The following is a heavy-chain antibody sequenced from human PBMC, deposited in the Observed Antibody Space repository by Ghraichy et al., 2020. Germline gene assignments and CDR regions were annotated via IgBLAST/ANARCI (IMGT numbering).Heavy chain of an antibody. D-gene: IGHD2-2*01. V-gene: IGHV6-1*01. Sequence: SETLSLTCAISGDSVSSNSAAWNWIRQSPSRGLEWLGRTYYRSKWYNDYAVSVKSRITINPDTSKNQFSLQLNSVTPEDTAVYYCARVSGCDKGGCYEDYYGMDVWGQGTTVTVSS. J-gene: IGHJ6*02. CDR3: ARVSGCDKGGCYEDYYGMDV. CDR2: TYYRSKWYN. CDR1: GDSVSSNSAA.